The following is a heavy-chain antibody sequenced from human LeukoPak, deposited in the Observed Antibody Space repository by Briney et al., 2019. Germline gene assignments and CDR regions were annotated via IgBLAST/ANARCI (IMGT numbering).Heavy chain of an antibody. J-gene: IGHJ5*02. CDR1: GFTFSSYS. D-gene: IGHD6-13*01. CDR2: ISSSSSYI. Sequence: GGSLRLSCAASGFTFSSYSMNWVRQAPGKGLEWVSSISSSSSYIYYADSVKGRLTISRDNAKNSLYLQMNSLRAEDTAVYYCARDRIAAVNWFDPWGQGTLVTVSS. V-gene: IGHV3-21*01. CDR3: ARDRIAAVNWFDP.